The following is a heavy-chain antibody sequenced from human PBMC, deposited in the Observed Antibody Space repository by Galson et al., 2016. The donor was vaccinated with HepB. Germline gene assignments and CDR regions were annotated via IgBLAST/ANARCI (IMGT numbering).Heavy chain of an antibody. V-gene: IGHV4-34*01. D-gene: IGHD1-26*01. CDR2: ISHRGST. J-gene: IGHJ4*02. CDR3: ARETWEVIDY. CDR1: SFSGYH. Sequence: SFSGYHWSWTRQPPGKGLEWIGEISHRGSTNYKPSLGSRVTISIDTSTNQFSLKLRSVTAAGTAVYYCARETWEVIDYWGQGILVTVSS.